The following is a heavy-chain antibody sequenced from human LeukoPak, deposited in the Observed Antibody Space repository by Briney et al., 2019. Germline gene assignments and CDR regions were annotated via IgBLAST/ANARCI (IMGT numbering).Heavy chain of an antibody. CDR3: ASTQIWCGELSWALDY. CDR1: GFSFSSYS. V-gene: IGHV3-30*03. J-gene: IGHJ4*02. CDR2: ISYGGSNK. Sequence: PGGSLRLSCAASGFSFSSYSMHWVRQAPGKGLEWVAVISYGGSNKYYADSVKGRFTISRDNAKNTLYLQMNSLRAEDTAVYYCASTQIWCGELSWALDYWGQGTLVTVSS. D-gene: IGHD3-10*01.